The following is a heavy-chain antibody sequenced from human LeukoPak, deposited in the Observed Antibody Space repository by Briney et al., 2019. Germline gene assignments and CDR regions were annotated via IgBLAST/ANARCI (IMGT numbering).Heavy chain of an antibody. CDR1: GYTFSNYD. J-gene: IGHJ3*02. Sequence: ASVKVSCKASGYTFSNYDINWVRQATGQGLEWMGWMNPNSGNTGYAQKFQGRVTMTRNTSITTAYMELSSLRSEDTAVYYCASSGPTGYYFQDAFDIWGHGTMVTISS. D-gene: IGHD3-9*01. CDR3: ASSGPTGYYFQDAFDI. V-gene: IGHV1-8*01. CDR2: MNPNSGNT.